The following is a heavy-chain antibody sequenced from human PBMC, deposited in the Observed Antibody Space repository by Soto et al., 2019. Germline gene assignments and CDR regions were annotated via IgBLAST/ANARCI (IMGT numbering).Heavy chain of an antibody. CDR2: ISAYNGNT. J-gene: IGHJ6*02. V-gene: IGHV1-18*04. D-gene: IGHD6-13*01. CDR1: EYTFTDNH. Sequence: GASVKVSCKTSEYTFTDNHIYWLRQAPGQGLEWMGWISAYNGNTNYAEKLQGRLTMTTDTSTTTAYMELRSLRSDDTAVYYCAREQPPGHFYFGMDVWGQGTTVTVSS. CDR3: AREQPPGHFYFGMDV.